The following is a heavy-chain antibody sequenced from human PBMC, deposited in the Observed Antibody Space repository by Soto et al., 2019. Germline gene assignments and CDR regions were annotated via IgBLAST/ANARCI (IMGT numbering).Heavy chain of an antibody. Sequence: QVQLVQSGGEVKKPGASVKVSCKASGYTFTSYGISWVRQSPGQGLEWMGWISAYNGDTNYPQKLQGRVTMTIDTTTNTAYMELRSLGSDDSAVYYCAEAATNLAPGQLEPGRGYYHFDIDVWGKGTTVTVSS. CDR3: AEAATNLAPGQLEPGRGYYHFDIDV. D-gene: IGHD1-1*01. CDR2: ISAYNGDT. CDR1: GYTFTSYG. V-gene: IGHV1-18*01. J-gene: IGHJ6*03.